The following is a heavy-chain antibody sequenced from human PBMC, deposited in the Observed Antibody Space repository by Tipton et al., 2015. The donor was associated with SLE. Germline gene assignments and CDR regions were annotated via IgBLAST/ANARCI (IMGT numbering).Heavy chain of an antibody. V-gene: IGHV4-34*01. J-gene: IGHJ6*03. Sequence: TLSLTCAVYAGSFSDYYWSWIRQPPGKGLEWIGEINHSGSTNYSPSLKSRVTISVDPSKNQLSLRLSSVTAADTAVYYCARAPGLERSYYYYYYMDVWGKGTTVTVSS. D-gene: IGHD1-1*01. CDR2: INHSGST. CDR3: ARAPGLERSYYYYYYMDV. CDR1: AGSFSDYY.